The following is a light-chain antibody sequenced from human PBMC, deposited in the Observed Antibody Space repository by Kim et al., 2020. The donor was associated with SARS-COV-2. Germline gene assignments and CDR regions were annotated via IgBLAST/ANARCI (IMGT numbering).Light chain of an antibody. V-gene: IGKV1-33*01. CDR1: QDINNF. J-gene: IGKJ4*01. CDR3: QQYGNFRALT. Sequence: IQMTQSPSYLSASLGDRVTITCQASQDINNFLNWYQQKPGKVPKLLINDASNLETGVPSRFSGSGSGTYFTLTISSLQPEDVATYFCQQYGNFRALTFGGGTKVDIK. CDR2: DAS.